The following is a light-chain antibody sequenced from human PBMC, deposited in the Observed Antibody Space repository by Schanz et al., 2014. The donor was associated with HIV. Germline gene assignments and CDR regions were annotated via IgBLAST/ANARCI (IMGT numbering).Light chain of an antibody. Sequence: EIVMTQSPATLYVSPGEGATLSCRASQSISNNLAWYQHKPGQAPRLLIYGASTRATGIPDRFSGSESGTDFTLTISSVEPEDYAVYYCQQYGSFFSFGGGTKVEI. CDR3: QQYGSFFS. CDR1: QSISNN. V-gene: IGKV3D-15*01. CDR2: GAS. J-gene: IGKJ4*01.